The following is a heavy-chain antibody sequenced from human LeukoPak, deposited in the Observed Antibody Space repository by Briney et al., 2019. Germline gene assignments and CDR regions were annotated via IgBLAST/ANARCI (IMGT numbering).Heavy chain of an antibody. D-gene: IGHD6-13*01. J-gene: IGHJ4*02. CDR1: GFTFSSYG. CDR3: AKDKFDGAAGGVDY. CDR2: ISYDGSDK. Sequence: GGSLRLSCAASGFTFSSYGMHWVRQAPGKGLEWVAVISYDGSDKYYADSVKGRFTISRDNSKNTLYLQMNSLRAEDTTVYYCAKDKFDGAAGGVDYWGQGTLVTVSS. V-gene: IGHV3-30*18.